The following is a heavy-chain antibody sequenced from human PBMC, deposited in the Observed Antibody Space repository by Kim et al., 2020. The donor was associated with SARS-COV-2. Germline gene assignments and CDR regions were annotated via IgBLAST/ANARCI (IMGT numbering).Heavy chain of an antibody. CDR3: ARLQACGGDCDACDV. V-gene: IGHV1-18*01. D-gene: IGHD2-21*01. CDR2: IRANNGNT. J-gene: IGHJ3*01. Sequence: ASVKVSCKASGYSFTTYGLTWVRQAPGQGLEWMGYIRANNGNTEYAQKFQGRVTMTTEMSTNTAYMEMSSLRSEDSAMYYCARLQACGGDCDACDVWGHGTMVTVSS. CDR1: GYSFTTYG.